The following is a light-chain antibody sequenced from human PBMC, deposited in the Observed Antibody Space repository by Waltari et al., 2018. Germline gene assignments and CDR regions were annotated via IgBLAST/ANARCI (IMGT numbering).Light chain of an antibody. Sequence: DIQMTQSPSILSASVGDRVTITCRPSQSISNWFVWYQQRPGKAPNILIYNASTLQSGVPSRFSGSGFGTEFTLASSSLQPDDFATYHCQQYGRYPFTFGQGTRLEIK. J-gene: IGKJ5*01. CDR3: QQYGRYPFT. CDR2: NAS. V-gene: IGKV1-5*03. CDR1: QSISNW.